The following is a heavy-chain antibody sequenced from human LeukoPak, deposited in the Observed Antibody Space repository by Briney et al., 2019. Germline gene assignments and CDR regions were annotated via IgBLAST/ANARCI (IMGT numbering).Heavy chain of an antibody. Sequence: ASVKVSCKVSGYTVADLSMHWVRQAPGKGLEWMGGFDPEDGERNYAQKFQNRLRMTEYTSTDTAYLALSSPRPEDTAVYYCAGDTSKQWALRGRYWGQGTLVIVSS. CDR1: GYTVADLS. CDR2: FDPEDGER. D-gene: IGHD1-26*01. V-gene: IGHV1-24*01. J-gene: IGHJ4*02. CDR3: AGDTSKQWALRGRY.